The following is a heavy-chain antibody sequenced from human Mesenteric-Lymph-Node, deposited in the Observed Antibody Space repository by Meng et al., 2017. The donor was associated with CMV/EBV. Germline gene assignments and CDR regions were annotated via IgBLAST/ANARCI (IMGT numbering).Heavy chain of an antibody. J-gene: IGHJ6*02. CDR2: INPNSGGT. CDR3: ARGVMTTVTTYGMDV. CDR1: GYTFTSYG. Sequence: ASVKVSCKASGYTFTSYGISWVRQAPGQGLEWMGWINPNSGGTNYAQKFQGRVTMTRDTSISTAYMELSSLRSEDTAVYYCARGVMTTVTTYGMDVWGQGTTVTVSS. D-gene: IGHD4-17*01. V-gene: IGHV1-2*02.